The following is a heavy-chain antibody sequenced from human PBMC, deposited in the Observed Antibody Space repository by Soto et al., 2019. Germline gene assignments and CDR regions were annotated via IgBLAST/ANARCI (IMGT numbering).Heavy chain of an antibody. Sequence: ASVKVSCKASGYTFTSYGISWVRQAPGQGLEWMGWISAYNGNTNYAQKLQGRVTMTTDTSTSTAYMELRSLRSDDTAVYYCARDYLHCSGGSCYSRNWFDSWGQGTLVTVSS. V-gene: IGHV1-18*01. CDR3: ARDYLHCSGGSCYSRNWFDS. CDR2: ISAYNGNT. J-gene: IGHJ5*01. D-gene: IGHD2-15*01. CDR1: GYTFTSYG.